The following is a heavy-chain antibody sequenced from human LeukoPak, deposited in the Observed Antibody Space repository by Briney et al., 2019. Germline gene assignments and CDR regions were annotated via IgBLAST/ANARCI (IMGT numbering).Heavy chain of an antibody. CDR1: GFTFIDYD. J-gene: IGHJ4*02. CDR3: ARGGIQVSGIDEFDY. V-gene: IGHV3-13*01. D-gene: IGHD6-19*01. CDR2: IRIRGDT. Sequence: GGSLRLSCAASGFTFIDYDMHWVRQVIGKGLEWVSAIRIRGDTHYSGSVKGLFTISRQNADSSLYLQMNGLRAEDTAVYYCARGGIQVSGIDEFDYWGQGTLGTVSS.